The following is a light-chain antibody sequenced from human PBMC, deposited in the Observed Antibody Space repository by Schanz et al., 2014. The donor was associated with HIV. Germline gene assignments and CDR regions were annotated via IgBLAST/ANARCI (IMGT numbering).Light chain of an antibody. CDR2: GAS. Sequence: EIVLTQSPDTLSLSPGERATLSCRASQTVSSNSLAWYQQKPGQSPRLLIYGASTRATAIPDRFSGSGSGTDFTHTITSLEPEDFATYYGQQRKNWPPLYSFGQGTKLEIK. J-gene: IGKJ2*01. CDR1: QTVSSN. V-gene: IGKV3D-20*02. CDR3: QQRKNWPPLYS.